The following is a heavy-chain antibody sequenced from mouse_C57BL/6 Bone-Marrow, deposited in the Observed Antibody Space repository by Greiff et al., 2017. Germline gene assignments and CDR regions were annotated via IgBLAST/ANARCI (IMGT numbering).Heavy chain of an antibody. CDR1: GYTFTSYW. D-gene: IGHD1-1*01. V-gene: IGHV1-59*01. CDR2: IDPSDSYT. CDR3: ARYCGS. Sequence: QVQLQQPGAELVRPGTSVKLSCKASGYTFTSYWMHWVKQRPGQGLEWIGVIDPSDSYTNYNQKFKGKATLTVDTSSSTAYMQLSSLTSEDSAVYYCARYCGSWGQGTLVTVSA. J-gene: IGHJ3*01.